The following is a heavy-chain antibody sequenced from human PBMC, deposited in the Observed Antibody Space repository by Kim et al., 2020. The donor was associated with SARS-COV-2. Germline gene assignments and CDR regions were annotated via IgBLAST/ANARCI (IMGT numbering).Heavy chain of an antibody. D-gene: IGHD3-16*01. Sequence: RYAKKLQGRVTKTRDTSTSTVYMELSSLRSEDTAVYYCARLDLGGATGYWGQGTLVIVSS. CDR3: ARLDLGGATGY. J-gene: IGHJ4*02. V-gene: IGHV1-46*01.